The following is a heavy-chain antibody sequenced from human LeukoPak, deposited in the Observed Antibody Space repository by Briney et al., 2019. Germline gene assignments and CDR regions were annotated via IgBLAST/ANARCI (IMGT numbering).Heavy chain of an antibody. V-gene: IGHV4-34*01. CDR3: ARVGEGSGWSYDY. D-gene: IGHD6-19*01. Sequence: SETLSLTCAVYGGFFSGYYWSWIRQPPGKGLEWIGEINHSGSTNYNPSLKSRVTISVDTSKNQFSLKLSSVTAADTAVYYCARVGEGSGWSYDYWGQGTLVIVSS. J-gene: IGHJ4*02. CDR2: INHSGST. CDR1: GGFFSGYY.